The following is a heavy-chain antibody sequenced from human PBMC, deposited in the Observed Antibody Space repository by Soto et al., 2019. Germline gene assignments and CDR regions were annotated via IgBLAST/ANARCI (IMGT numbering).Heavy chain of an antibody. J-gene: IGHJ4*02. D-gene: IGHD5-18*01. CDR2: IYYSGST. V-gene: IGHV4-39*01. Sequence: SETLSLTCTVSGGSISSSSYYWGWIRQPPGKGLEWIGSIYYSGSTYYNPSLKSRVTISVDTSKNQFSLKLSSVTAADTAVYYCAGLDTAMVTDYWGQGTLVTVSS. CDR3: AGLDTAMVTDY. CDR1: GGSISSSSYY.